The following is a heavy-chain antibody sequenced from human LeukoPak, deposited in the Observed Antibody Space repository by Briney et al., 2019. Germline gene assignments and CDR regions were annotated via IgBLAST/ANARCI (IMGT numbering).Heavy chain of an antibody. Sequence: VGSLRLSCAASGFTFSSYGMHWVRQAPGEGLDWVAVISYDGSNKYYADSVKGRFTISRDNSKNTLYLQVNSLRAEDTAVYYCVKDFRKFDYWGQGTLVTVSS. J-gene: IGHJ4*02. V-gene: IGHV3-30*18. CDR2: ISYDGSNK. CDR3: VKDFRKFDY. CDR1: GFTFSSYG.